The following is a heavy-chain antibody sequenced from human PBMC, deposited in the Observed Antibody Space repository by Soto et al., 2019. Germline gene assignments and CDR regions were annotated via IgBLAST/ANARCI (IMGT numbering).Heavy chain of an antibody. V-gene: IGHV1-69*13. D-gene: IGHD3-3*01. Sequence: SVKVSCKASLGPFRSSAISWVLQAPVQVLDFILWSIPIFGTANYAQKFQGRVTITADESTSTAYMELSSLRSEDTAVYYCARDSASGYSYMDYYYYGMDVWGQGTTVTVS. CDR3: ARDSASGYSYMDYYYYGMDV. CDR2: SIPIFGTA. J-gene: IGHJ6*02. CDR1: LGPFRSSA.